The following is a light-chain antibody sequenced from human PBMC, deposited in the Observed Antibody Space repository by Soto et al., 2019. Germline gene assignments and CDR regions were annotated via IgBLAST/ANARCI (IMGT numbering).Light chain of an antibody. CDR2: EVS. J-gene: IGLJ3*02. V-gene: IGLV2-14*01. CDR1: SSDVGGYNY. Sequence: QSALTQPASVSGSPGQSIIISCTGTSSDVGGYNYVSWYQQHPGKAPKLMIYEVSNRPSGVSNRFSGSKSGNTASLTISGLQAADEADYYCSSYTSSSTRVFGGGTKLTVL. CDR3: SSYTSSSTRV.